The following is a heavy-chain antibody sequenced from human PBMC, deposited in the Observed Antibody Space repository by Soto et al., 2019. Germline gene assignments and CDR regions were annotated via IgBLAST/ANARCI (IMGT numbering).Heavy chain of an antibody. Sequence: QVQLVQSGGGVVQPGRCLRLYCAASGFDFNTYGLHWVRQAPGKGLEWVAGISFDGGNQYYADSVKGRFTISRDKSNNTLYLQMNSLGAEDTATYYCAKDSSVTAAGSGGWFDPWGQGTLVIVSS. CDR1: GFDFNTYG. CDR3: AKDSSVTAAGSGGWFDP. V-gene: IGHV3-30*18. J-gene: IGHJ5*02. D-gene: IGHD6-13*01. CDR2: ISFDGGNQ.